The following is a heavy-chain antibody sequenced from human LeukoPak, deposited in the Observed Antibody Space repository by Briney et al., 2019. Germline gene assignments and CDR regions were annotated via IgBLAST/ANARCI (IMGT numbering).Heavy chain of an antibody. Sequence: GASVKVSCKASGYTFTGYYMHWLRQAPGQGLEWMGWINPNSGGTNYAQKFQGRVTMTRDTSISTAYMELSRLRSDDTAVYYCARSRGIVVVPAAIRTAFDIWGQGTMVTVSS. J-gene: IGHJ3*02. V-gene: IGHV1-2*02. CDR2: INPNSGGT. CDR3: ARSRGIVVVPAAIRTAFDI. D-gene: IGHD2-2*02. CDR1: GYTFTGYY.